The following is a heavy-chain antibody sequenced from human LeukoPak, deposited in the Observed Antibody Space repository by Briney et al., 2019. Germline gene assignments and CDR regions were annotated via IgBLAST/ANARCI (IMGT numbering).Heavy chain of an antibody. D-gene: IGHD7-27*01. J-gene: IGHJ4*02. CDR1: GGSISSGDYY. CDR3: ARDASQTGGNDY. Sequence: PSQTLSLTCTVSGGSISSGDYYWSWIRQPPGKGLEWIGYIYYSGSTYYNPSLKSRVTISVDTSKNQFSLKLSSVTAADTAVYYCARDASQTGGNDYWGQGTLVTVSS. CDR2: IYYSGST. V-gene: IGHV4-30-4*08.